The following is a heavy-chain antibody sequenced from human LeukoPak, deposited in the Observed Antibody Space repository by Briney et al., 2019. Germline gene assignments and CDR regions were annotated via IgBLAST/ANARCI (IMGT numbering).Heavy chain of an antibody. V-gene: IGHV3-30*18. CDR2: ISYDGSNK. J-gene: IGHJ4*02. CDR3: AKDHAGSGRAFEY. Sequence: GGSLRLSCAASGFTFSSYGMHWVRQAPGKGLEWVAVISYDGSNKYYADSVKGRFTVSRDTSKDIVYLQMKSLSADDTGIYYCAKDHAGSGRAFEYWGQGTLLTVSS. CDR1: GFTFSSYG. D-gene: IGHD3-10*01.